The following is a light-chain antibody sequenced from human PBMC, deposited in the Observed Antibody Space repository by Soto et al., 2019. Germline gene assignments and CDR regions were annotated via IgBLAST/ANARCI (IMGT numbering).Light chain of an antibody. J-gene: IGKJ1*01. Sequence: EVVLTQSPGTLSLSPGERATLSCRASQSVSSSYLAWYQQKPGQAPRLLIYGTSSRATGIPDMFSGSGSGTDFTLTISRLEPVDFAVYYCQQYGSSSWTFGQGTKVEIK. CDR3: QQYGSSSWT. CDR1: QSVSSSY. CDR2: GTS. V-gene: IGKV3-20*01.